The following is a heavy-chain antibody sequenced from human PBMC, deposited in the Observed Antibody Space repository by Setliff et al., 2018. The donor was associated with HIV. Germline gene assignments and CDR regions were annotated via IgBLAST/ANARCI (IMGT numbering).Heavy chain of an antibody. CDR3: AREAIFGVVPDDGNDAFDI. V-gene: IGHV4-59*12. D-gene: IGHD3-3*01. J-gene: IGHJ3*02. Sequence: SETLSLTCTLYGGSLTNYYWTWIRQSPEKGLEWIGEIVDSGSTNYSPSLKSRVTISLDTSKKQFSLKLSSVTAADTAVYYCAREAIFGVVPDDGNDAFDIWGQGTMVTVSS. CDR2: IVDSGST. CDR1: GGSLTNYY.